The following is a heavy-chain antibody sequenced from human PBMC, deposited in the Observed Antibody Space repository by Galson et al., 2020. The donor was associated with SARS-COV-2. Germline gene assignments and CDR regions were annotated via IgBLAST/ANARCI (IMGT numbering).Heavy chain of an antibody. CDR2: IWYDGSNK. CDR3: VRDLVGTGEMDY. V-gene: IGHV3-33*01. Sequence: GESLKISCAASGFTFSSYGMHWVRQAPGKGLEWVAVIWYDGSNKYYADSVKGRFTISRDNSKNTLYLQMNSLRAEDTAVYYCVRDLVGTGEMDYWGQGTLVTVSS. CDR1: GFTFSSYG. J-gene: IGHJ4*02. D-gene: IGHD1-26*01.